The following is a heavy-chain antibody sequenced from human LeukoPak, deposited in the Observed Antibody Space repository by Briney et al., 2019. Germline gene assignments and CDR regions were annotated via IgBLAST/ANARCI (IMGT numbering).Heavy chain of an antibody. J-gene: IGHJ4*02. CDR1: GGSISSGDYY. V-gene: IGHV4-30-4*01. CDR2: IYYIGNT. D-gene: IGHD2-21*01. CDR3: ARVLWHFGY. Sequence: SQTRSLTCTVSGGSISSGDYYWSWIRQPPGKGLEWIGYIYYIGNTFYNPSLKSRVTISVDTSKNQFSLKLSSVTAADTAVYYRARVLWHFGYWGQGTLVTVSS.